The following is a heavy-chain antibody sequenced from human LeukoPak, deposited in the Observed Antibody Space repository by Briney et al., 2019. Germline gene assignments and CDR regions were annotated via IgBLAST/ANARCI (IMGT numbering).Heavy chain of an antibody. Sequence: GGSLRLSCAASGFTFSSYAMHWVRQAPGKGLEWVAVISYDGSNKYYADSVKGRFSIYRDNSKNTLYLQMNSLRPEDTAVYYCVRDSRAYSSGWYGALDSWGQGTLVTVSS. J-gene: IGHJ4*02. V-gene: IGHV3-30-3*01. D-gene: IGHD6-19*01. CDR1: GFTFSSYA. CDR2: ISYDGSNK. CDR3: VRDSRAYSSGWYGALDS.